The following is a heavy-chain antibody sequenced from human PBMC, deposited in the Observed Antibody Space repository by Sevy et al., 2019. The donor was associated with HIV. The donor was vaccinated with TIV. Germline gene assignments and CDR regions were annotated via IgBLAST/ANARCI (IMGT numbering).Heavy chain of an antibody. D-gene: IGHD2-15*01. CDR1: GYTFTSYD. CDR3: ARVVFSSCGLDP. Sequence: ASVKVSCKASGYTFTSYDINWVRQATGQGLEWMGWMNPNSGSTGYAQKFQGRVTMTRNTSINTAYMELSSLRSEDTVVCYWARVVFSSCGLDPWGQGTLVTVSS. V-gene: IGHV1-8*01. CDR2: MNPNSGST. J-gene: IGHJ5*02.